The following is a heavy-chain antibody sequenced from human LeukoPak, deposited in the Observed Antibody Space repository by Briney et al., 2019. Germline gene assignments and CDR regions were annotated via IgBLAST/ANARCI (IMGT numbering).Heavy chain of an antibody. CDR1: GFTVSSNY. CDR2: IYSGGTT. V-gene: IGHV3-66*01. Sequence: PGGSLRLSCAASGFTVSSNYMSWVRQAPGKGREWVSVIYSGGTTYYADSVKGRFTISRDNSKNTLYLQMNRLRAEDTAVYYCARGVTPDWFDPWGQGTLVTVSS. J-gene: IGHJ5*02. D-gene: IGHD2-21*02. CDR3: ARGVTPDWFDP.